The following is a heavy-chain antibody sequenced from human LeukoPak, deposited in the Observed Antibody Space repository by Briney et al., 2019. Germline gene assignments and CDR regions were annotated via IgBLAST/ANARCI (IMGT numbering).Heavy chain of an antibody. V-gene: IGHV3-23*01. J-gene: IGHJ4*02. Sequence: GGSLRLSCAASGFTFSTYAMSWVRQAPGKGLEWVSGISGSSSHTEDADSVKGRFTISRDNPKNTLFLQMNNLRVEDTALYYCTKEYDKTNRSPQWGFDSWGQGTLVTVSS. D-gene: IGHD6-19*01. CDR2: ISGSSSHT. CDR1: GFTFSTYA. CDR3: TKEYDKTNRSPQWGFDS.